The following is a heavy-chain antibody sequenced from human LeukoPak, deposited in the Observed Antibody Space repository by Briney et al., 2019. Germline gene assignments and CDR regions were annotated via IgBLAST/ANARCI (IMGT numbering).Heavy chain of an antibody. V-gene: IGHV3-21*01. J-gene: IGHJ4*02. CDR3: ARSSGYYYNFDY. Sequence: GGSLRLSCAASGFTFSSYSMNWVRQAPGMGLEWVSSISSSSSYIYYADSVKGRFTISRDNAKNSLYLQMNSLRAEDTAVYYCARSSGYYYNFDYWGQGTLVTVSS. CDR2: ISSSSSYI. D-gene: IGHD3-22*01. CDR1: GFTFSSYS.